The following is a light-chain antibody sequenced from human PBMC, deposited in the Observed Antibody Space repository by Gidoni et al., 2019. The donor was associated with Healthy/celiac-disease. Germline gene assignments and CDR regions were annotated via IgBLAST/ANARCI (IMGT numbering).Light chain of an antibody. CDR1: QSISSW. Sequence: DIQMTQSPSTLSASVGDRVTITCRASQSISSWLAWYQHKPGKAPKLLIYQASSLASGVPSRFSGSGYGTEFTLTISCLQPDDFATYYCQQYNSYSRTFGPGTKVEIK. J-gene: IGKJ1*01. V-gene: IGKV1-5*03. CDR3: QQYNSYSRT. CDR2: QAS.